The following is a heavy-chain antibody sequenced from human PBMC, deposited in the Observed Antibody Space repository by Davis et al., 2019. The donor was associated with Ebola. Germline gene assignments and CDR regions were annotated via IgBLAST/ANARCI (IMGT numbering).Heavy chain of an antibody. V-gene: IGHV4-61*01. D-gene: IGHD4-17*01. CDR3: AREGLRRRVDY. J-gene: IGHJ4*02. Sequence: PSETLSLTCTVSGGSVSSGSHYWSWIRQPPGKGLEWIGYIYYSGSTNYNPSLKSRVTISVDTSKNQFSLKLSSVTAADTAVYYCAREGLRRRVDYWGQGTLVTVSS. CDR2: IYYSGST. CDR1: GGSVSSGSHY.